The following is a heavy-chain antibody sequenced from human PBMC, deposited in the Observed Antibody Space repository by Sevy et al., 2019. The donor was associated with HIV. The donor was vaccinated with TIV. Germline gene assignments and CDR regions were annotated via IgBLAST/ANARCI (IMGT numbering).Heavy chain of an antibody. CDR2: IMPSGIT. CDR1: GGSLSGYY. V-gene: IGHV4-34*01. CDR3: ARGQWEHPF. Sequence: SETLSLTCAVYGGSLSGYYWSWIRQPPGNGLEWIGEIMPSGITNYNPSLKSRVSISIDTSKNQFSLKVNSVTAADTAIYYCARGQWEHPFWGQGTQVTVSS. J-gene: IGHJ4*02. D-gene: IGHD1-26*01.